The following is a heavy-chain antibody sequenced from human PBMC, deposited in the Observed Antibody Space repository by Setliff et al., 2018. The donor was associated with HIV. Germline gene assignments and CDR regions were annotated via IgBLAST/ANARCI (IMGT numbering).Heavy chain of an antibody. J-gene: IGHJ6*03. CDR3: ARGRRVSSNYYYYYYMDL. CDR1: GFTFSDYW. V-gene: IGHV3-7*03. D-gene: IGHD2-2*01. Sequence: PGGSLRLSCAASGFTFSDYWMTWVRQAPGKGLEWVANIKQDGSEKYCVDSVKGRFTISRDNAKNSLYLQMNSLGAEDTAVYYCARGRRVSSNYYYYYYMDLWGKGTTVTVSS. CDR2: IKQDGSEK.